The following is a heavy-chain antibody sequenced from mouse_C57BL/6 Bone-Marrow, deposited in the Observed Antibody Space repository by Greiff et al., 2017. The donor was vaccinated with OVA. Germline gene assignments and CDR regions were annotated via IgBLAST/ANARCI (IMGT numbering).Heavy chain of an antibody. Sequence: VQLQQPGAELVKPGASVKLSCKASGYTFTSYWMQWVKQRPGQGLEWIGEIDPSDSYTNYNQKFKGKATLTVDTSSSTAYMQLSSLTSEDSAVYYCARSPYYYGSSYAMDYWGQGTSVTVSS. CDR2: IDPSDSYT. CDR1: GYTFTSYW. D-gene: IGHD1-1*01. V-gene: IGHV1-50*01. J-gene: IGHJ4*01. CDR3: ARSPYYYGSSYAMDY.